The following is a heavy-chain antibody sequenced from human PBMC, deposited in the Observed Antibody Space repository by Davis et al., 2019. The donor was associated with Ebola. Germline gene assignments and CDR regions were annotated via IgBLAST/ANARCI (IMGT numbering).Heavy chain of an antibody. CDR2: INTNTWSP. V-gene: IGHV7-4-1*02. J-gene: IGHJ4*02. CDR1: GYTFTSFP. Sequence: AASVKVSCKASGYTFTSFPIIWVRQAPGQGLEWMGWINTNTWSPTYAQGFTGRFVFSLDTSVNTAYLQISGPKADDTATDYCARGDWSPPFSSVGYFFDYWGQGTLVTISS. D-gene: IGHD3-16*01. CDR3: ARGDWSPPFSSVGYFFDY.